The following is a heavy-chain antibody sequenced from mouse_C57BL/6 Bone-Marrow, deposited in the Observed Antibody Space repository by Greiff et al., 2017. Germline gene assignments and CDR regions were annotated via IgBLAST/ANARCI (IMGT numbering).Heavy chain of an antibody. D-gene: IGHD1-2*01. V-gene: IGHV5-17*01. J-gene: IGHJ1*03. CDR3: ARTAWYFDV. CDR2: ISSGSSTI. CDR1: GFTFSDYG. Sequence: DVHLVESGGGLVKPGGSLKLSCAASGFTFSDYGMHWVRQAPEKGLEWVAYISSGSSTIYYADTVKGRFTISRDNAKNTLFLQMTSLRSEDTAMYYCARTAWYFDVWGTGTTVTVSS.